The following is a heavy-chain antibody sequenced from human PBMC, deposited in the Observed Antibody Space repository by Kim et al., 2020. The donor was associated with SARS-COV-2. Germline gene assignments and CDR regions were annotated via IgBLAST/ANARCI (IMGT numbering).Heavy chain of an antibody. CDR1: GFTFLRSF. Sequence: GGSLRLSCAASGFTFLRSFMSWVLKAPGKGLEWVANVKQDGSEKYYVDSVKGRFTIPRDNAKNSLYLQMSSLRAEDTAVYYCARDLLGAVAGTSDYWGQGTLVTVSS. CDR3: ARDLLGAVAGTSDY. V-gene: IGHV3-7*01. D-gene: IGHD6-19*01. CDR2: VKQDGSEK. J-gene: IGHJ4*02.